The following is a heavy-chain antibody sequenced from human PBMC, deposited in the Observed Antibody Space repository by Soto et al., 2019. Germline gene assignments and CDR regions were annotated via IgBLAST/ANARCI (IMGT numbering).Heavy chain of an antibody. Sequence: QVQLQQWGAGLLKPSETLSLTCAVYGGSFSGYYWSWIRQPPGKGLEWFGEINHSGSTNYNPSLKSRVTIAVDTSKNQFSLKLSSVTAADTAVYYCASYQLVPSNYFDYWGQGTLVTVSS. V-gene: IGHV4-34*01. CDR3: ASYQLVPSNYFDY. D-gene: IGHD6-6*01. CDR2: INHSGST. J-gene: IGHJ4*02. CDR1: GGSFSGYY.